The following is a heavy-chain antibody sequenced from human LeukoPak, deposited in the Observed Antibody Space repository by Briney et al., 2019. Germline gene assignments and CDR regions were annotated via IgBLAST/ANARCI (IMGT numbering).Heavy chain of an antibody. V-gene: IGHV1-69*13. CDR2: IIPIFGTA. D-gene: IGHD2-15*01. CDR1: GYTFTSYY. CDR3: ARSSGYCSGGSCYSFGFYYYYGMDV. Sequence: SVKVSCKASGYTFTSYYMHWVRQAPGQGLEWMGGIIPIFGTANYAQKFQGRVTITADESTSTAYMELSSLRSEDTAVYYCARSSGYCSGGSCYSFGFYYYYGMDVWGQGTTVTVSS. J-gene: IGHJ6*02.